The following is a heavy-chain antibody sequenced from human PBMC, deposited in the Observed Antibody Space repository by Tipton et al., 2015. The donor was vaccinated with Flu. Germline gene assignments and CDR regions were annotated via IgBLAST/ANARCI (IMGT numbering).Heavy chain of an antibody. J-gene: IGHJ4*02. CDR2: IYHSGST. CDR1: DGSISSSNW. V-gene: IGHV4-4*02. Sequence: TLSLTCAVSDGSISSSNWWTWVRQPPGKGLEWIGEIYHSGSTHYNPSLKSRVTISVDKSKNQFSLKLTSVTAADTAVYYCASHPVPSRAAAGGTDHWGQGTLVTVSS. CDR3: ASHPVPSRAAAGGTDH. D-gene: IGHD6-13*01.